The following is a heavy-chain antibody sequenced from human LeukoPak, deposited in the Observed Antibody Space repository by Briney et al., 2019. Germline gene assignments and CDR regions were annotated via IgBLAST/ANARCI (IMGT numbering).Heavy chain of an antibody. CDR1: GGSISSYY. V-gene: IGHV4-59*08. J-gene: IGHJ1*01. CDR3: ARYTDDLGYFQH. D-gene: IGHD3-16*01. CDR2: IYYSGRT. Sequence: KPSETLSLTCTVSGGSISSYYWSWIRQPPGKGLEWIGYIYYSGRTKYNPSLKSRVTISVDTSKNQFSLKLSSVTAADTDLYYFARYTDDLGYFQHWGQGTLVTVSS.